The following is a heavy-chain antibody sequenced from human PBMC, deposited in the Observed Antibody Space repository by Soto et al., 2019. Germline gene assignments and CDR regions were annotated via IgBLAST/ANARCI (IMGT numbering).Heavy chain of an antibody. D-gene: IGHD6-6*01. CDR1: GFTFSSYG. J-gene: IGHJ4*02. CDR3: AKDRGSSSEVDY. V-gene: IGHV3-30*18. Sequence: QVQLVESGGGVVQPGRSLRLSCAASGFTFSSYGMHWVRQAPGKGLEWVAVISYDGSNKYYADSVKGRFTISRDNSKNTLYLQMNSLRAEDTAVYYCAKDRGSSSEVDYWGQGTLVTVSS. CDR2: ISYDGSNK.